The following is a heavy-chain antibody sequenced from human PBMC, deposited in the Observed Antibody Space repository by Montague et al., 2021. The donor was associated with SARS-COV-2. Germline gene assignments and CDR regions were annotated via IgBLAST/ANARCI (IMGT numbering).Heavy chain of an antibody. V-gene: IGHV3-23*01. Sequence: SLRLSCATFGFSFINHGMSWVRQAPGKGLEWVSAIDSLGTGTYYAESVKGRFTISRDNADATLSLQMSSLRLDDTAVYYCVKDDGVFWFGDFGVWGQGTTVSVSS. J-gene: IGHJ6*02. D-gene: IGHD3-10*01. CDR2: IDSLGTGT. CDR1: GFSFINHG. CDR3: VKDDGVFWFGDFGV.